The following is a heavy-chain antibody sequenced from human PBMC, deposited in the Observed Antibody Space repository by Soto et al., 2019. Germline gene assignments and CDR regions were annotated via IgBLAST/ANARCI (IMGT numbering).Heavy chain of an antibody. CDR3: ARKTTVGNAFDI. CDR2: IYYSGST. D-gene: IGHD4-4*01. J-gene: IGHJ3*02. CDR1: GGSISSGGYY. V-gene: IGHV4-31*03. Sequence: TLSLTCTVSGGSISSGGYYWSWIRQHPGKGLEWIGYIYYSGSTYYNPSLKSRVTISVDTSKNQFSLKLSSVTAADTAVYYCARKTTVGNAFDIWGQGTMDTVSS.